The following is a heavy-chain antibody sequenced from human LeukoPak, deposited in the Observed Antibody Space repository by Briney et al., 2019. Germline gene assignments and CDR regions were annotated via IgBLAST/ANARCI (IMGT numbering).Heavy chain of an antibody. Sequence: AGGSLRLSCAASGFTFSSYAMHWVRQAPGKGLEWVAVISYDGSNKYYADSVKGRFTISRDNSKNTLYLQMNSLRAEDTAVYYCARDPPSDYGDYDYWGQGTLVTVSS. CDR2: ISYDGSNK. D-gene: IGHD4-17*01. V-gene: IGHV3-30*04. CDR3: ARDPPSDYGDYDY. J-gene: IGHJ4*02. CDR1: GFTFSSYA.